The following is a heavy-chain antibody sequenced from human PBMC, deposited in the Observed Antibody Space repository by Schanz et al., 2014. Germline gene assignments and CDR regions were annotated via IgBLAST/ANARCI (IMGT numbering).Heavy chain of an antibody. Sequence: QVQLVQSGAEVKKPGASVKVSCEASGYTFTSYYIHWFRQAPGQGLEWMGLINPSVGNTNYAQKLRGRVTMTRDTSTSTAYMELRSLISDDTAVYYCVRDAGWAFGDYHDMDVWGQGTSVTVSS. D-gene: IGHD3-10*01. CDR3: VRDAGWAFGDYHDMDV. V-gene: IGHV1-46*01. CDR1: GYTFTSYY. CDR2: INPSVGNT. J-gene: IGHJ6*02.